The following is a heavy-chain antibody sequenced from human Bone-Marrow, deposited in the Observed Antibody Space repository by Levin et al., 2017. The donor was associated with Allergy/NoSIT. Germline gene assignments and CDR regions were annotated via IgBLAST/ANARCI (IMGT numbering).Heavy chain of an antibody. D-gene: IGHD6-13*01. Sequence: PGGSLRLSCAASGFTFSSYEMNWVRQAPGKGLEWVSYISSSGSTIYYADSVKGRFTISRDNAKNSLYLQMNSLRAEDTAVYYCAREPPYSSSWYYYYYGMDVWGQGTTVTVSS. CDR1: GFTFSSYE. CDR2: ISSSGSTI. V-gene: IGHV3-48*03. J-gene: IGHJ6*02. CDR3: AREPPYSSSWYYYYYGMDV.